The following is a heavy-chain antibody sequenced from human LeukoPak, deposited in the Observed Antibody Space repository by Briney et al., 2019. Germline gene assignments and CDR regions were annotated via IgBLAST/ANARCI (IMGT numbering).Heavy chain of an antibody. CDR2: TSGSGDIK. V-gene: IGHV3-23*01. CDR1: GFTFSSYS. D-gene: IGHD2-15*01. CDR3: ANYRSGGGYYSGLEH. J-gene: IGHJ1*01. Sequence: PGGSLRLSCAASGFTFSSYSMNWVRQAPGKGLEWVSRTSGSGDIKLYADSVKGRFTISRTNSENRLYLQMNSLRAEDTAVYYCANYRSGGGYYSGLEHWGQGTLVAVSS.